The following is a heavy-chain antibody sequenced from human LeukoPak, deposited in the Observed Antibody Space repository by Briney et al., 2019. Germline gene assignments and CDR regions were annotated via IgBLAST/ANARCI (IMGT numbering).Heavy chain of an antibody. Sequence: GGSLRLSCAVSGFTFSSYWMHWVRQVPGKGLVWVSRINSDGSSTSYADSVKGRFTISRDNAKNTLYLQMNSLRAEDTAVYYCARGKEDVVVPAAIHYWGQGTLVTVSS. CDR2: INSDGSST. D-gene: IGHD2-2*01. V-gene: IGHV3-74*01. J-gene: IGHJ4*02. CDR3: ARGKEDVVVPAAIHY. CDR1: GFTFSSYW.